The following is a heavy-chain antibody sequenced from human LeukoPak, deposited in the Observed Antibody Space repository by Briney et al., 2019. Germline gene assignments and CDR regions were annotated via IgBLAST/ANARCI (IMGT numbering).Heavy chain of an antibody. CDR3: ARGRGLGELAVAAFDS. CDR1: GFTFTGYW. Sequence: GGSLRLSCAGSGFTFTGYWMHWVRQAPGKGLVWISRIYSDGRSLTYADSVKGRFTISRDNAKNMLYLQMNSLRAEDTAVYYCARGRGLGELAVAAFDSWGQGTLVTVSS. V-gene: IGHV3-74*03. CDR2: IYSDGRSL. J-gene: IGHJ4*02. D-gene: IGHD6-19*01.